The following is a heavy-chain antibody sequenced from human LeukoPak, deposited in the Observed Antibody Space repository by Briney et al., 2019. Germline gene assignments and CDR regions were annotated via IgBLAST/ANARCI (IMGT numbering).Heavy chain of an antibody. CDR2: INPNSGGT. CDR3: ARDKGGAVAGVFDY. D-gene: IGHD6-19*01. J-gene: IGHJ4*02. CDR1: GYTFTGYY. Sequence: ASVKVSCKASGYTFTGYYMHWVRQAPGQGLEWMGWINPNSGGTNYAQKFQGRVTMTRDTSISTAYMELSRPRSDDTAVYYCARDKGGAVAGVFDYWGQGTLVTVSS. V-gene: IGHV1-2*02.